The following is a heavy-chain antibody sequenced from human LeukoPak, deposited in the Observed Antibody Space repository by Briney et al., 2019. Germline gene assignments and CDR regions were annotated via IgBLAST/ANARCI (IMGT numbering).Heavy chain of an antibody. Sequence: ASVKVSCKASGYTFTSYGISWVRQAPGQGLEWMGWISAYNGNTNYAQKLQGRVTMTTDTSTSTAYMEPRSLRSDDTAVYYCARDSGVYDSSGYYKDWGQGTLVTVSS. J-gene: IGHJ4*02. CDR1: GYTFTSYG. CDR2: ISAYNGNT. V-gene: IGHV1-18*01. CDR3: ARDSGVYDSSGYYKD. D-gene: IGHD3-22*01.